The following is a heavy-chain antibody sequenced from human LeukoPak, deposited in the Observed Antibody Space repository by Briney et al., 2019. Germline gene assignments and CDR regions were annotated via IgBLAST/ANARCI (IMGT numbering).Heavy chain of an antibody. J-gene: IGHJ4*02. V-gene: IGHV1-18*01. D-gene: IGHD4-17*01. Sequence: ASVKVSCKASNYNFSDYTINWVRQAPGQGLEWMGWISAKNGDTNPAQRFQGRVTMTTETSTTTAYMDLRNLTSDDTAVYFCARGPLYGDYYCDFWGQGTLVTVSS. CDR3: ARGPLYGDYYCDF. CDR1: NYNFSDYT. CDR2: ISAKNGDT.